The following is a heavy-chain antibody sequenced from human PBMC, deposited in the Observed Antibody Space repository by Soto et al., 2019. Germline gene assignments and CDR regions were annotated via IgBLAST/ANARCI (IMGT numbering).Heavy chain of an antibody. D-gene: IGHD2-2*01. V-gene: IGHV3-15*07. CDR1: GFTFSNAW. CDR2: IKSKTDGGTT. CDR3: TTDQALSGLLYYYYGMDV. J-gene: IGHJ6*02. Sequence: GGSLRLSCAASGFTFSNAWMNWVRQAPGKGLEWVGRIKSKTDGGTTDYAAPVKGRFTISRDDSKNTLYLQMNSLKTEDTAVYYCTTDQALSGLLYYYYGMDVWGQGTTVTVSS.